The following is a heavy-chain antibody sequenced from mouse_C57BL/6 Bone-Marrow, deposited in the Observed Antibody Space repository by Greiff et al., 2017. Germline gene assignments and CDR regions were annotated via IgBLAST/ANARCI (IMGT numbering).Heavy chain of an antibody. CDR1: GFTFSDYY. CDR3: ARGHYYGSSLDY. CDR2: INYDGSST. V-gene: IGHV5-16*01. J-gene: IGHJ2*01. D-gene: IGHD1-1*01. Sequence: EVQLVESEGGLVQPGSSMKLSCTASGFTFSDYYMAWVRQVPEKGLEWIANINYDGSSTYYLDSLKSRFIISRDNAKNILYLQMSSLKSEDTATYYCARGHYYGSSLDYWGQGTTLTVSS.